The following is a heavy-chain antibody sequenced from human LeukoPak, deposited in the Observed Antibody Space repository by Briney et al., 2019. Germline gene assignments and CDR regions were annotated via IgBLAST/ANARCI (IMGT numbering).Heavy chain of an antibody. V-gene: IGHV4-59*01. CDR1: GGSISSYY. D-gene: IGHD3-10*01. CDR3: AREYGSGSYYRPPDAFDI. J-gene: IGHJ3*02. Sequence: SETLSLTCTVPGGSISSYYWSWIRQPPGKGLEWIGYIYYSGSTNYNPSLKSRVTISVDTSKNQFSLKLSSVTAADTAVYYCAREYGSGSYYRPPDAFDIWGQGTMVTVSS. CDR2: IYYSGST.